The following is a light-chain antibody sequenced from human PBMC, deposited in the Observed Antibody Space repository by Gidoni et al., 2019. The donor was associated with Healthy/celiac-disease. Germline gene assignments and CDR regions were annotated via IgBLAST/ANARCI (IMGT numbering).Light chain of an antibody. CDR1: QSVLYSSNNKNY. V-gene: IGKV4-1*01. Sequence: DLVMSPPPDSLAVSLGERATLNCKSSQSVLYSSNNKNYLAWYQQKPGQPPKLLIYWASTRESGVPDRFSGSGSGTDFTLTISSLQAEDVAVYYCQQYYSTPPLTFGGGTKVEIK. CDR2: WAS. J-gene: IGKJ4*01. CDR3: QQYYSTPPLT.